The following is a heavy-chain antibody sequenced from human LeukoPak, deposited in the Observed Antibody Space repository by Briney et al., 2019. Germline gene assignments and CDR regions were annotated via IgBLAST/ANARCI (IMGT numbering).Heavy chain of an antibody. V-gene: IGHV6-1*01. D-gene: IGHD6-13*01. CDR2: TYYRSKWYN. J-gene: IGHJ5*02. Sequence: SQTLSLTCATSGDSVSSNSAARNWIRQSPSRGLEWLGRTYYRSKWYNDYAVSVKSRITINPDTSKNQFSLQLNSVTPEDTAVYYCARSLAAAGTAFDPWGQGTLVTVSS. CDR3: ARSLAAAGTAFDP. CDR1: GDSVSSNSAA.